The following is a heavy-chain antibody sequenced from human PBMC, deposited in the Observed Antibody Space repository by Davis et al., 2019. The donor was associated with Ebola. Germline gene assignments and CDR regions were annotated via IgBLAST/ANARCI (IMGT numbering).Heavy chain of an antibody. CDR2: ISGSGAST. J-gene: IGHJ6*02. Sequence: PGGSLRLSCAASGFTFSPYWMHWVRQAPGKGLEWVAGISGSGASTYYADSVMGRFTISRDNSKNTLFLQMNSLRAEDTAVYYCARGHATSLYGMDVWGQGTTVTVSS. V-gene: IGHV3-23*01. CDR3: ARGHATSLYGMDV. CDR1: GFTFSPYW.